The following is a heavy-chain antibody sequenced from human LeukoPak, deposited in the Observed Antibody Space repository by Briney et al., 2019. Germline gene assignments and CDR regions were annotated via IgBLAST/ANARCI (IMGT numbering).Heavy chain of an antibody. V-gene: IGHV1-2*06. Sequence: ASVKVSCKASGYTFTGYYMHWVRQAPGQGLEWMGRINPNSGGTNYAQKFQGRVTMTRDTSISTAYMELSRLRSDDTAVYYCARGSWSNYGGNWFDPWGQGTLVTVSS. D-gene: IGHD4-11*01. CDR1: GYTFTGYY. CDR3: ARGSWSNYGGNWFDP. CDR2: INPNSGGT. J-gene: IGHJ5*02.